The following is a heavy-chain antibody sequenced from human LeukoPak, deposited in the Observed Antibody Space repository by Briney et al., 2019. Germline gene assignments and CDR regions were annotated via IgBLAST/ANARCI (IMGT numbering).Heavy chain of an antibody. V-gene: IGHV3-30*02. D-gene: IGHD5-12*01. CDR1: GFTFSSYG. CDR3: ARDGRNGYEDDY. CDR2: IRYDGSNK. J-gene: IGHJ4*02. Sequence: GGSLRLSCAASGFTFSSYGMHWVRQAPGKGLEWVAFIRYDGSNKYYADSVKGRFTISRDNAKNSLFLQMNSLRAEDTAVYYCARDGRNGYEDDYWGQGTLVTVSS.